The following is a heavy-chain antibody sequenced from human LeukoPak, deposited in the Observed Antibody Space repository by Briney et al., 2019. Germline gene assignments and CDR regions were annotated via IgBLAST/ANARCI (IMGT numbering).Heavy chain of an antibody. CDR3: ARDPLAYSRSWYFGY. CDR1: GGTFSSYA. J-gene: IGHJ4*02. D-gene: IGHD6-13*01. V-gene: IGHV1-69*06. CDR2: IIPIFGTA. Sequence: SVKVSCKASGGTFSSYAISWVRQAPGQGLEWMGGIIPIFGTANYAQKFQGRVTITADKSTSTAYMELSSLRSEDTAVYYCARDPLAYSRSWYFGYWGQGTLVTVSS.